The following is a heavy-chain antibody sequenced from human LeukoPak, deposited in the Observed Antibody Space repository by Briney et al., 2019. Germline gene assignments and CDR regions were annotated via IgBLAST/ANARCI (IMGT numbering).Heavy chain of an antibody. J-gene: IGHJ4*02. CDR1: GFTFSDHY. CDR2: ISHTGSTI. D-gene: IGHD1-26*01. CDR3: ARGLVGATTRSTFDY. V-gene: IGHV3-11*01. Sequence: GGSLRLSCAASGFTFSDHYMSWIRQAPGKGLEWVSYISHTGSTIQYADSVKGRFTSSRDNAKNSLYLQMNSLRVEDTALYYCARGLVGATTRSTFDYWGRGTLVTVSS.